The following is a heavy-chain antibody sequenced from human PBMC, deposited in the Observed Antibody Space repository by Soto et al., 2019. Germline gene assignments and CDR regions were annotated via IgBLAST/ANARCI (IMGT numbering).Heavy chain of an antibody. V-gene: IGHV4-59*01. Sequence: QVQLQESGPGLVKPSETLSLTCTVSGGSISSYYWSWIRQPPGKGLEWIGYIYYSGSTSYNPSLKSRVTISVDTSKNQFSLKLSSVTAADTAVYYCARDRGDPATGGYWYFDLWGRGTLVTVSS. D-gene: IGHD2-15*01. CDR3: ARDRGDPATGGYWYFDL. CDR2: IYYSGST. CDR1: GGSISSYY. J-gene: IGHJ2*01.